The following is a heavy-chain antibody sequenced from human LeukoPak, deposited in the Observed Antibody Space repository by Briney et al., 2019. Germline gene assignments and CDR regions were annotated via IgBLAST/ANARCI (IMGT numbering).Heavy chain of an antibody. CDR3: AKDWGYSDSGGFYSQNAFDV. Sequence: QSGGSLRLSCAASGFTFSRYGMHWVRQAPGKGLEWVSVIYYDGTKKYYSDSVKGRFTISRDNSRNTLFLQMNSLRPEDTALYYCAKDWGYSDSGGFYSQNAFDVWGQGTLVTVSS. J-gene: IGHJ3*01. V-gene: IGHV3-30*18. CDR1: GFTFSRYG. D-gene: IGHD3-22*01. CDR2: IYYDGTKK.